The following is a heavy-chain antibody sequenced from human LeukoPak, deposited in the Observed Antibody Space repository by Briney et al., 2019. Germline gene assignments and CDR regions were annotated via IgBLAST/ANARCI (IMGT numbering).Heavy chain of an antibody. CDR1: GGTFSSYA. CDR3: ARVDCSTSCYRSWFDP. V-gene: IGHV1-69*05. J-gene: IGHJ5*02. Sequence: SVKVSCKASGGTFSSYAISWVRQAPGQGLEWMGGIIPIFGTANYAQKFQGRVTITTDESTSTAYMELSSLRPEDTAVYYCARVDCSTSCYRSWFDPWGQGTLVTVSS. D-gene: IGHD2-2*01. CDR2: IIPIFGTA.